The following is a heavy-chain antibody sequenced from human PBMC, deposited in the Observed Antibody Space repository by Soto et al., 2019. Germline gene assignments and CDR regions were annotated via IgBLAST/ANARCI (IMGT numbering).Heavy chain of an antibody. V-gene: IGHV3-7*01. J-gene: IGHJ6*02. D-gene: IGHD3-10*01. CDR3: ARGRRGSGSYTYYYGMDV. CDR2: IKQDGSEK. CDR1: GFTFSSYW. Sequence: EVQLVESGGGLVQPGGSLRLSCAASGFTFSSYWMTWVRQAPGKGLEWVANIKQDGSEKYYVDSVKGRFTISRDNAKNSLYLQMNSLRAEDTAVYYCARGRRGSGSYTYYYGMDVWGQGTTVTVSS.